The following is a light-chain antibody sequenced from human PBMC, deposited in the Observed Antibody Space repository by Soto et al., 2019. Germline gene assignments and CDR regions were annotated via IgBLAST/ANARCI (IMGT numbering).Light chain of an antibody. CDR3: QQYNNWPPIT. CDR1: QSVSNNY. J-gene: IGKJ5*01. CDR2: GAS. Sequence: EIVLTQSPGTLSLSPGERATLSCRASQSVSNNYLAWYQQKPGQAPRLLIYGASTRATGIPDRFSGSGSGTDFTLTISRLEPDDFAVYYCQQYNNWPPITFGQGTRLEI. V-gene: IGKV3-20*01.